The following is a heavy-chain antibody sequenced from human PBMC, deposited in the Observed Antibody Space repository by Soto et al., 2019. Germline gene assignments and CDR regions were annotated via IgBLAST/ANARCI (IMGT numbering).Heavy chain of an antibody. D-gene: IGHD6-13*01. CDR1: GYSFTSYW. CDR2: IYPGDSDT. V-gene: IGHV5-51*01. J-gene: IGHJ4*02. CDR3: ARATIAAAGIRAIDY. Sequence: PGESLKISCKGSGYSFTSYWIGWVRQMPGKGLEWMGIIYPGDSDTRYSPSFQGQVTISADKSISTAYLQWSSLKASDTAMYYCARATIAAAGIRAIDYWVQGTLVTVSS.